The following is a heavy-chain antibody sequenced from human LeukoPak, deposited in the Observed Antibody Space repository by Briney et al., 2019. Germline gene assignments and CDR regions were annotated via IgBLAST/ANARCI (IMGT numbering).Heavy chain of an antibody. D-gene: IGHD2-15*01. CDR2: IYYSGST. CDR1: GGSISSGGYY. Sequence: SQTLSLTCTVSGGSISSGGYYWSWIRQHPGKGLEWIGYIYYSGSTYYNPSLKSRVTISVDTSKNQFSLKLSSVTAADTAVYYCARGSGWTVVVPSTVFDPWGQGTLVTVSS. CDR3: ARGSGWTVVVPSTVFDP. V-gene: IGHV4-31*03. J-gene: IGHJ5*02.